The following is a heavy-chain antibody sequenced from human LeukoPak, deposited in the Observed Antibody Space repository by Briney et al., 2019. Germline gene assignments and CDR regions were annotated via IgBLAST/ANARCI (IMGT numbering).Heavy chain of an antibody. CDR3: ARVWKYSYGLDAFDI. V-gene: IGHV3-30*04. Sequence: GGSLRLSCAASGFTFSSYAMHWVRQAPGKGLEWVAVISYDGSNKYYADSVKGRFTISRDNSKNTLYLQMNSLRAEDTAVYYCARVWKYSYGLDAFDIWGQGTMVTVSS. CDR2: ISYDGSNK. CDR1: GFTFSSYA. D-gene: IGHD5-18*01. J-gene: IGHJ3*02.